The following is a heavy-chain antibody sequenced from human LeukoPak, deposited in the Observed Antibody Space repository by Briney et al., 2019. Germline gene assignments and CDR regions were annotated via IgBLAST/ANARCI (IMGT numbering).Heavy chain of an antibody. V-gene: IGHV3-30*02. CDR1: GVTFSSYG. CDR3: AKDRKSDYYGSGSYYYYYYMDV. Sequence: GGSLRLSSAPSGVTFSSYGMPWARQAPGRGLEWVAFRRYDGSNKYYADSVKGRFTISRDNSKNTLYLQMNSLRAEDTAVYYCAKDRKSDYYGSGSYYYYYYMDVWGKGTTVTISS. D-gene: IGHD3-10*01. J-gene: IGHJ6*03. CDR2: RRYDGSNK.